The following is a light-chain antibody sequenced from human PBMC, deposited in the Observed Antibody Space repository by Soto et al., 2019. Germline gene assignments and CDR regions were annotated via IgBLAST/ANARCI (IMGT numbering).Light chain of an antibody. CDR3: PQYDRASWT. CDR2: RAS. J-gene: IGKJ1*01. V-gene: IGKV1-5*03. CDR1: QSVSSW. Sequence: DIQMTQSPSTLSASVRDRVIITCRASQSVSSWLAWYQQKPGKAPNLLICRASTLKSGIPSRFSGSGSGTEFTLSISSLQPDDFATYYCPQYDRASWTFGPGTKVEIK.